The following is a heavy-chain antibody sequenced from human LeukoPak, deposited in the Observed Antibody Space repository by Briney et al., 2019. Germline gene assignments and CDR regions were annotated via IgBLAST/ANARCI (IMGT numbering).Heavy chain of an antibody. J-gene: IGHJ4*02. Sequence: GRSLRLSCAASGFTFNSYGMHWVRQAPGKGLEWVAVISYDGSNKYYADSVKGRFTISRDNSKNTLYLQMNSLRAEDTAVYYCAKDSGGYTYVFDYWGQGTPVTVSS. D-gene: IGHD5-18*01. CDR3: AKDSGGYTYVFDY. V-gene: IGHV3-30*18. CDR2: ISYDGSNK. CDR1: GFTFNSYG.